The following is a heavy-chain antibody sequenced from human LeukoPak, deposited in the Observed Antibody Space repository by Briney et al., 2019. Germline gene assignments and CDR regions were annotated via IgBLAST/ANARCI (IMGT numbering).Heavy chain of an antibody. CDR3: VRDGGVSGYDLLDY. Sequence: GGSLRLSRAASGFTFNSYAMSWVRQAPGKGLEWVSAISGSGGSTYYADSVKGRFTISRDNSKNTLYLQMNSLRAEDTAVYYCVRDGGVSGYDLLDYWGQGTLVTVSS. D-gene: IGHD5-12*01. V-gene: IGHV3-23*01. CDR2: ISGSGGST. J-gene: IGHJ4*02. CDR1: GFTFNSYA.